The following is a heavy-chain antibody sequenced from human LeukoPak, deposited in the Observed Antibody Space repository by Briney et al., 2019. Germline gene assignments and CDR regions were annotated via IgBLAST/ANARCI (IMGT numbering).Heavy chain of an antibody. Sequence: SETLSLTCAVYGGSFSDYYWSWIRQPPGKGLEWIGEINHSGSTNYNPSLKSRVTISVDTSKNQFSLKLSSVTAADTAVYYCARVRSGRGDYWGQGTLVTVSS. CDR3: ARVRSGRGDY. CDR2: INHSGST. J-gene: IGHJ4*02. V-gene: IGHV4-34*01. CDR1: GGSFSDYY. D-gene: IGHD3-10*01.